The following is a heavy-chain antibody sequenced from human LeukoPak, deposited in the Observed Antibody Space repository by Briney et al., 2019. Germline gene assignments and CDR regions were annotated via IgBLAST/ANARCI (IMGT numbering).Heavy chain of an antibody. CDR2: ISYDGSNK. Sequence: GGSLRLSCAASGFTFDDYAMHWVRQAPGKGLEWVAVISYDGSNKYYADSVKGRFTISRDNSKNTLYLQMNSLRAEDTAVYYCARESFFYGDYKFDYWGQGTLVTVSS. CDR3: ARESFFYGDYKFDY. CDR1: GFTFDDYA. V-gene: IGHV3-30*04. J-gene: IGHJ4*02. D-gene: IGHD4-17*01.